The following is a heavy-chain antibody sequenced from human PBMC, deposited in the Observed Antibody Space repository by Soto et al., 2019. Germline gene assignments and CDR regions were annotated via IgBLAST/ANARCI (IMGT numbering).Heavy chain of an antibody. Sequence: ASVKVSCKASGYTFTSYAMHWVRQAPGQRLEWMGWINAGNGNTKYSQKFQGRVTITRDTSASTAYMELSSLRSEDTAVYYCARDFHPYYYGSGSYRFDYWGQGTLVTVSS. CDR1: GYTFTSYA. J-gene: IGHJ4*02. CDR2: INAGNGNT. V-gene: IGHV1-3*01. CDR3: ARDFHPYYYGSGSYRFDY. D-gene: IGHD3-10*01.